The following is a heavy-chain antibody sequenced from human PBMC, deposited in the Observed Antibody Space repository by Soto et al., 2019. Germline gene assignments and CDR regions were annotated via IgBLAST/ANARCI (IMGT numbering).Heavy chain of an antibody. V-gene: IGHV3-13*01. CDR3: ESGEYYGMDN. CDR1: GVTFNSYD. J-gene: IGHJ6*02. Sequence: RVSLRLSGAAPGVTFNSYDMHWVGPGTGKGLEWVSAIGTAGDTYYPGSVKGRFTISRESAKNSLYLQMNSLRAGDTAVYYGESGEYYGMDNRCQGTTVTVAS. CDR2: IGTAGDT.